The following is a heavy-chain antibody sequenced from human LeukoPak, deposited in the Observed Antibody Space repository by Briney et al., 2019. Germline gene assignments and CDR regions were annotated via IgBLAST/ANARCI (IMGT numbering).Heavy chain of an antibody. V-gene: IGHV3-23*01. CDR1: GFTFSSYA. Sequence: GGSLRLSCAASGFTFSSYAMSWVRQAPGKGLEWVSAINTPGGSTYYADSVKGRFTISRDNSKNTLYLQMNSLRAEDTAVYYCAKTPLDYDFWSGSNYYYGMDVWGQGTTVTVSS. D-gene: IGHD3-3*01. CDR3: AKTPLDYDFWSGSNYYYGMDV. J-gene: IGHJ6*02. CDR2: INTPGGST.